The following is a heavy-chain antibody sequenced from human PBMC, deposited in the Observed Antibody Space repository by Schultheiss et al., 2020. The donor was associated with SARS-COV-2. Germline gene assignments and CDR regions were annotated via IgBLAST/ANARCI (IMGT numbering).Heavy chain of an antibody. CDR1: GYTFTSYA. CDR2: INAGNGNT. D-gene: IGHD2-2*01. J-gene: IGHJ5*02. CDR3: ARDHIVVVPAASDWFDP. Sequence: ASVKVSCKASGYTFTSYAMHWVRQAPGQRLEWMGWINAGNGNTNYAQKLQGRVTMTTDTSTSTAYMELRSLRSDDTAVYYCARDHIVVVPAASDWFDPWGQGTLVTVSS. V-gene: IGHV1-3*01.